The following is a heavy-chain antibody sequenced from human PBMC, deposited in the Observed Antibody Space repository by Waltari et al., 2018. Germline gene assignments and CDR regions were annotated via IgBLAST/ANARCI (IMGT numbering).Heavy chain of an antibody. CDR3: AREAVVTPGAGAFDI. J-gene: IGHJ3*02. CDR2: INPNSGGT. V-gene: IGHV1-2*06. Sequence: QVQLVQSGAEVKKPGASVKVSCKASGYTFTGYYMHWVRQAPGQGLEWMGRINPNSGGTNYAQKFQGRVTMTRDTSISTAYMELSRLRSDDTAVYYCAREAVVTPGAGAFDIWGQGTMVTVSS. D-gene: IGHD2-21*02. CDR1: GYTFTGYY.